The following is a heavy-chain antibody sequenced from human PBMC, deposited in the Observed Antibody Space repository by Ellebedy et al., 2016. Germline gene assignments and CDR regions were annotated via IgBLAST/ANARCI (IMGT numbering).Heavy chain of an antibody. V-gene: IGHV4-39*07. D-gene: IGHD3-16*01. CDR2: IYYSGNT. CDR3: VRGDEDVWGSPLGY. Sequence: SETLSLTXTVSGGSISSSSYFWGWVRQPPGKGLEWIASIYYSGNTDYNVSLKSRVNLSADRLKNRFSLKLSSVTVADTAIYYCVRGDEDVWGSPLGYWGQGTLVTVSS. CDR1: GGSISSSSYF. J-gene: IGHJ4*02.